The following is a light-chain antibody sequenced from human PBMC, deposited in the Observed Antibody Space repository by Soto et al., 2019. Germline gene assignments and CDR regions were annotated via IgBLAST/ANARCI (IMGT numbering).Light chain of an antibody. CDR2: GTS. J-gene: IGKJ1*01. CDR1: QNISSNY. CDR3: QQYVSWT. Sequence: EIVLTQSPGTLSVSPGERATLSCRASQNISSNYLAWYQQKPSQAPSLLIYGTSSRATGIPDRCSGSGSGTDFTLTINRLEPEDSAIYYCQQYVSWTFGQGTKVEIK. V-gene: IGKV3-20*01.